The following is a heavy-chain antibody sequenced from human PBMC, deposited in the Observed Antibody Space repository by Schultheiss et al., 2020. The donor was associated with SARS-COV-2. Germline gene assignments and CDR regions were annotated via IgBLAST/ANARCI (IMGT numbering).Heavy chain of an antibody. V-gene: IGHV4-59*12. D-gene: IGHD3-10*01. Sequence: SETLSLTCAVYGGSFSGYYWSWIRQPPGKGLEWIGYNYYSGSTNYNPSLKSRVTISVDTSKNQFSLKLSSVTAADTAVYYCARAGPRRYYGSGRSHARGWFDPWGQGTLVTVSS. J-gene: IGHJ5*02. CDR3: ARAGPRRYYGSGRSHARGWFDP. CDR2: NYYSGST. CDR1: GGSFSGYY.